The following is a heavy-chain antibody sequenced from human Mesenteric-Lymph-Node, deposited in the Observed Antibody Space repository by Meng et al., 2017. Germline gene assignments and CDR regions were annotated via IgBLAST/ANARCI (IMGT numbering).Heavy chain of an antibody. CDR3: AKDFKGATNPWYYYYGMEV. D-gene: IGHD1-26*01. CDR1: GFTFSSNW. V-gene: IGHV3-9*01. CDR2: ISWNSGSI. Sequence: GGSLRLSCAASGFTFSSNWMHWVRQTPGKGLVWVSGISWNSGSIGYADSVKGRFTISRDNAKNSLYLQMNSLRAEDTALYYCAKDFKGATNPWYYYYGMEVWGQGTLVTVSS. J-gene: IGHJ6*02.